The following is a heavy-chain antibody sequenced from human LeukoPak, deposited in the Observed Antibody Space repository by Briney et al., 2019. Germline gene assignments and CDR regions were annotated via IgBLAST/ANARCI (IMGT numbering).Heavy chain of an antibody. CDR1: GYTFTDYY. D-gene: IGHD5-24*01. J-gene: IGHJ3*02. V-gene: IGHV1-69-2*01. CDR3: ATGEEMATKDAFDI. Sequence: ASVKVSCKVSGYTFTDYYMHWVQQAPGKGLEWMGLVDPEDGETIYAEKFQGRVTITADTSTDTAYMELSSLRAEDTAMYYCATGEEMATKDAFDIWGQETMVTVSS. CDR2: VDPEDGET.